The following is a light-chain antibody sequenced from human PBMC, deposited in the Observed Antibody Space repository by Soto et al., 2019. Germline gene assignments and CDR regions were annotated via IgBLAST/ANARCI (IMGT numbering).Light chain of an antibody. CDR3: QQRSTWPGI. Sequence: EVVLTQSPATLSLSPGERVTLSCRASQSVNNYLAWYQQKPGQAPRLLIYDASNRATDIPARFSGSGSRTDFTLTISTLEPEDFAVYYCQQRSTWPGIFGQGTKLEIK. J-gene: IGKJ2*01. V-gene: IGKV3-11*01. CDR1: QSVNNY. CDR2: DAS.